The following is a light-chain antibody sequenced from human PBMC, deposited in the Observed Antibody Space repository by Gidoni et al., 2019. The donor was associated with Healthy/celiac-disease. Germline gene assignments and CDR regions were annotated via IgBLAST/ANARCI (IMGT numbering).Light chain of an antibody. CDR1: PSDSSN. J-gene: IGKJ4*01. CDR3: QQYNNWPPLT. Sequence: EIVMTQSPATLSVSPGERATLSCRASPSDSSNLAWYQQKPGQAPRLLIYGASTRATGIPARLSGSGSGTEFTLTISSLQSEDFAVYYCQQYNNWPPLTFGGXTKVEIK. CDR2: GAS. V-gene: IGKV3-15*01.